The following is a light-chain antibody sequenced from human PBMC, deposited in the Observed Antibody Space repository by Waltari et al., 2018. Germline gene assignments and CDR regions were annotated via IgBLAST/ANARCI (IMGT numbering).Light chain of an antibody. V-gene: IGKV1-17*01. CDR2: SAS. J-gene: IGKJ1*01. CDR1: QGIGND. CDR3: LQYNNYPWT. Sequence: DIQTTQSPSSLSAFVGDRVTITCRASQGIGNDLGWYQQKPGKAPKRLIYSASSLQPGVPSRFSGSGSGTEFTLTISSLQPEDFASYYCLQYNNYPWTFGQGTKVEIK.